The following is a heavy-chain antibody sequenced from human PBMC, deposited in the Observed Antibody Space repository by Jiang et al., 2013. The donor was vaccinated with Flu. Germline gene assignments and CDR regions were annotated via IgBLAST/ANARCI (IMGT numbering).Heavy chain of an antibody. CDR3: ATEPLYGDYYRGMDV. V-gene: IGHV1-24*01. Sequence: KVSGYTLTELSMHWVRQAPGKGLEWMGGFDPEDGETIYAQKFQGRVTMTEDTSTDTAYMELSSLRSEDTAVYYCATEPLYGDYYRGMDVWGQGTTVTVSS. J-gene: IGHJ6*02. CDR1: GYTLTELS. CDR2: FDPEDGET. D-gene: IGHD4-17*01.